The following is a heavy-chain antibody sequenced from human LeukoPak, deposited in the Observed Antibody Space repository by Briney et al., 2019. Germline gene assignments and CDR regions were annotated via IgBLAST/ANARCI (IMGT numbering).Heavy chain of an antibody. Sequence: PSETLSLTCAVYGGSFSGYYWSWIRQPPGKGLEWIGEINHSGSTNYNPSLKSRVTISVDTSKNQFSLKLSSVTAADTAVYYCARGKNEDIVVVPAAICYFDYWGQGTLVTVSS. J-gene: IGHJ4*02. CDR3: ARGKNEDIVVVPAAICYFDY. V-gene: IGHV4-34*01. CDR1: GGSFSGYY. CDR2: INHSGST. D-gene: IGHD2-2*02.